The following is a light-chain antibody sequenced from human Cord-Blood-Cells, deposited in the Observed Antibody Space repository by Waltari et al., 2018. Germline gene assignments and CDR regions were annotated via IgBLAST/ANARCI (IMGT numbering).Light chain of an antibody. CDR2: DVS. CDR3: SSYTSSSSVV. J-gene: IGLJ2*01. Sequence: QSALTQPASVSGSPGQSITISCTGTSSDVGGYNYVSWYQQHPGKAPKLMIYDVSKRPSGVSNRFSGSKPGNTASLTISGLQAEDEADYYCSSYTSSSSVVFGGGTKLTVL. V-gene: IGLV2-14*01. CDR1: SSDVGGYNY.